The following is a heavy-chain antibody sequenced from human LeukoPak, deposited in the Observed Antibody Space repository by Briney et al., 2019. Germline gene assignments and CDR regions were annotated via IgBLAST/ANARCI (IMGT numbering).Heavy chain of an antibody. J-gene: IGHJ5*01. V-gene: IGHV1-2*06. D-gene: IGHD6-19*01. CDR2: INPNSGGT. CDR1: GGAFSSYA. CDR3: ARARYSSVQPLS. Sequence: GASVKVSCKASGGAFSSYAINWVRQAPGQGLEWMGRINPNSGGTNYAQKFQGRVTMTRDTSISTAYMELSRLGSDDTAVYSCARARYSSVQPLSWGDGTLVTVSS.